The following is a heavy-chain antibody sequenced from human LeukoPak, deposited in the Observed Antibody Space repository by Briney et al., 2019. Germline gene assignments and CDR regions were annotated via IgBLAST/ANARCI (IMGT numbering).Heavy chain of an antibody. CDR3: ATDNHLAS. CDR2: ISDSGTST. J-gene: IGHJ4*02. CDR1: GFTFRTSA. D-gene: IGHD1-14*01. Sequence: GGSLRLSCAASGFTFRTSAMNWVRQAPGKGLEWVALISDSGTSTYYGESVTGRFSISRDNSNNRLFLQMNSLKVEDTASYLCATDNHLASWGQGTQVTVSA. V-gene: IGHV3-23*01.